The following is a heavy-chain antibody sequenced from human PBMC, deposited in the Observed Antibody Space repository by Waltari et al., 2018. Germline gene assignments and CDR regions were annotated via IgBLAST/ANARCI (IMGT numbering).Heavy chain of an antibody. CDR1: GGSVRSSSYC. D-gene: IGHD6-19*01. CDR3: ARLMAMAGSEYFQH. CDR2: VYYSGRT. J-gene: IGHJ1*01. V-gene: IGHV4-39*01. Sequence: QVHLQESGPGLVKPSETLSLTCSVSGGSVRSSSYCWGWIRQSPGKGLEWIGTVYYSGRTYYSPSLRSRLAISVDTSKNQFSLNLTSATAADTAVYYCARLMAMAGSEYFQHWGQGALVTVSS.